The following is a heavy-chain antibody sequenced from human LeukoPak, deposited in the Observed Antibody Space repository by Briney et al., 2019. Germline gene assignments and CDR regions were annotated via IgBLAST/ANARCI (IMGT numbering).Heavy chain of an antibody. CDR2: IYPRDGST. J-gene: IGHJ4*02. V-gene: IGHV1-46*01. CDR3: AREVAYYDILTGYYTYYFDY. CDR1: GYTFTSNY. Sequence: ASVKVSCKASGYTFTSNYIHWVRQAPGQGLEWMGMIYPRDGSTSYAQKFQGRVTVTRDTSISTAYMELSRLRSDDTAVYYCAREVAYYDILTGYYTYYFDYWGQGTLVTVSS. D-gene: IGHD3-9*01.